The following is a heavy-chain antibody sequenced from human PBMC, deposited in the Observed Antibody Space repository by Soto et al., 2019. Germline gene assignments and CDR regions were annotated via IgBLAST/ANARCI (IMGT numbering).Heavy chain of an antibody. CDR3: ARGQAAARV. D-gene: IGHD6-13*01. J-gene: IGHJ4*02. CDR2: IYYSVSS. Sequence: QVQLQESGPGLVKPSQTLSLTCTVSGGSISSGGYYWNWIRQHPGKGLEWIGSIYYSVSSYYNSSLQRRVTISVDTSKNQFSLNLSSVTAADTAVYFCARGQAAARVWGQGTLVTVSS. V-gene: IGHV4-31*03. CDR1: GGSISSGGYY.